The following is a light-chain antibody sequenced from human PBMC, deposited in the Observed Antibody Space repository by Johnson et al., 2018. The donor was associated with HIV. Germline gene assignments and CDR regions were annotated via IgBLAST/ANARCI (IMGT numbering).Light chain of an antibody. CDR2: DNN. V-gene: IGLV1-51*01. CDR3: GTWDSSLSAGV. J-gene: IGLJ1*01. CDR1: SSNIGNNY. Sequence: QSVLTQPPSVSAAPGQKVTISCSGSSSNIGNNYVSWYQQLPGTAPKLLIYDNNKRPSGIPDRFSGSKSGTSATLGITGLQTGDEADYYCGTWDSSLSAGVSGPVTKVTVL.